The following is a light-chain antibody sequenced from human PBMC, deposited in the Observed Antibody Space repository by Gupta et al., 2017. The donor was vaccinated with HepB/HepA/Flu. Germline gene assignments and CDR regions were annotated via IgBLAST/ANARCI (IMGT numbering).Light chain of an antibody. Sequence: DIVMTQSPDSLTVSLGERATINCRASQRLLSTSNHKKSLAWYQLKPGQPPKLLIYSTSGRRSGVPDRFSGSGSETDFTLTISSLQAEDVAVYVCQQHDGPPYTFGQGTRLEIK. CDR2: STS. V-gene: IGKV4-1*01. CDR3: QQHDGPPYT. CDR1: QRLLSTSNHKKS. J-gene: IGKJ2*01.